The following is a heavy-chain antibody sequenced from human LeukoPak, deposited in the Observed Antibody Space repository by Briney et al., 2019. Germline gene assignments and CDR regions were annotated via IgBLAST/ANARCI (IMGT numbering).Heavy chain of an antibody. D-gene: IGHD4-17*01. Sequence: GGSLRLSCAASGFTFSNYGLNWVRQAPGKGLEWLSFISRDGTATHYADCVKGRFTISRDNAKNSLYLQMNSLRAEDTAVYYCATDPDGDYDFDFWGQGTLVAVSS. V-gene: IGHV3-48*01. CDR3: ATDPDGDYDFDF. CDR1: GFTFSNYG. J-gene: IGHJ4*02. CDR2: ISRDGTAT.